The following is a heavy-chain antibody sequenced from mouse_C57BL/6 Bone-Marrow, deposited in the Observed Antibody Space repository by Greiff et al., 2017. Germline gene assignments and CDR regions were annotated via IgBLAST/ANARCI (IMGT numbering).Heavy chain of an antibody. J-gene: IGHJ4*01. D-gene: IGHD2-4*01. CDR2: INPYNGGT. CDR1: GYTFTDYY. Sequence: VQLQQSGPVLVKPGASVKMSCKASGYTFTDYYMNWVKQSHGKSLEWIGVINPYNGGTSYNQKFKGKATLTVDKSSSTAYMELNSLTSEDSAVYYCARRVFYYDYDGGYYYAMDYWGQGTSVTVSS. CDR3: ARRVFYYDYDGGYYYAMDY. V-gene: IGHV1-19*01.